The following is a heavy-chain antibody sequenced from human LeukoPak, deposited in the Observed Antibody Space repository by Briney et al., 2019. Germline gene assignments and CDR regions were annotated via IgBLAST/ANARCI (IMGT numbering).Heavy chain of an antibody. CDR2: ISWNSGSI. CDR3: ARDPRGPTGYDTISRDTFDY. D-gene: IGHD2-8*01. J-gene: IGHJ4*02. V-gene: IGHV3-9*01. Sequence: GGSLRLSCAASGFTFDDYAMHWVRQAPGKGLEWVSGISWNSGSIGYADSVKGRFIISRDNSKNMLYLQMDSLRTGDTALYYCARDPRGPTGYDTISRDTFDYWGQGTLVTVSS. CDR1: GFTFDDYA.